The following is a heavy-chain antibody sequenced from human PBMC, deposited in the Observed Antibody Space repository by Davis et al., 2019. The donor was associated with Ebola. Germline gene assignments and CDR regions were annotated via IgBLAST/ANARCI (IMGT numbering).Heavy chain of an antibody. CDR2: ISYDGSNK. CDR3: ARGGRWRWLQLTDY. CDR1: GFTFSSYA. Sequence: GESLKISCAASGFTFSSYAMHWVRQAPGKGLEWVAVISYDGSNKYYADSVKGRFTISRDNSKNTLYLQMNSLRAEDTAVYYCARGGRWRWLQLTDYWGQGTLVTVSS. D-gene: IGHD5-24*01. J-gene: IGHJ4*02. V-gene: IGHV3-30-3*01.